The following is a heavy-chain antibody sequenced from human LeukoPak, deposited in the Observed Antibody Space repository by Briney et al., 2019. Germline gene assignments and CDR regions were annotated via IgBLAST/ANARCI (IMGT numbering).Heavy chain of an antibody. D-gene: IGHD1/OR15-1a*01. CDR2: ITASRDKI. Sequence: GGSLRLSCVTSGSTFSDYSMNWVRQAPGKGLEWISYITASRDKINYADSVRGRFTISRDNAKNSLYLQMNSLRDDDTAVYYCARGEHRSAWLIDYWGQGTLVTVSS. J-gene: IGHJ4*02. CDR1: GSTFSDYS. V-gene: IGHV3-48*02. CDR3: ARGEHRSAWLIDY.